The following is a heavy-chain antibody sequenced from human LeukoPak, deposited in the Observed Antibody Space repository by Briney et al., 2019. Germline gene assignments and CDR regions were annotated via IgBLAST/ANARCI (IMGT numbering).Heavy chain of an antibody. D-gene: IGHD6-6*01. J-gene: IGHJ4*02. Sequence: GRSLRLSCAASGFTFSSYAMHWVRQAPGKGLEWVAVISYDGSNKYYADSVKGRFTISRDNSKNTLYLQMNSLRAEDTAVYYCARALPEIAALPVYWGQGTLVTVSS. CDR1: GFTFSSYA. CDR2: ISYDGSNK. CDR3: ARALPEIAALPVY. V-gene: IGHV3-30-3*01.